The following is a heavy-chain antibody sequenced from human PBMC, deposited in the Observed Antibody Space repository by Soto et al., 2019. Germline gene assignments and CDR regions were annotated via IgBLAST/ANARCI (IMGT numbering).Heavy chain of an antibody. J-gene: IGHJ5*02. CDR2: IIPIFGKA. D-gene: IGHD4-17*01. Sequence: ASVKVSCKASGGTFSSYAISWVRQAPGQGLEWMGGIIPIFGKANYAQKFQGRVTITEDKSTSTAYMELSSLRSEDTAVYYCARRAWAYATWFDPWGQGTLVTVSS. CDR3: ARRAWAYATWFDP. V-gene: IGHV1-69*06. CDR1: GGTFSSYA.